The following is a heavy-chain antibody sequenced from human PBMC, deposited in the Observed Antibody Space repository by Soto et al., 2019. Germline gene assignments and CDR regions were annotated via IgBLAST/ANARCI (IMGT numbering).Heavy chain of an antibody. J-gene: IGHJ4*02. V-gene: IGHV3-30*18. CDR1: GFTFSSYG. CDR3: AKDAGGEDCTNGVCYTGEPYYFDY. D-gene: IGHD2-8*01. Sequence: PGGSLRLSCAASGFTFSSYGMHWVRQAPGKGLEWVAVISYDGSNKYYADSVKGRFTISRDNSKNTLYLQMNSLRAEDTAVYYCAKDAGGEDCTNGVCYTGEPYYFDYWGQGTLVTVSS. CDR2: ISYDGSNK.